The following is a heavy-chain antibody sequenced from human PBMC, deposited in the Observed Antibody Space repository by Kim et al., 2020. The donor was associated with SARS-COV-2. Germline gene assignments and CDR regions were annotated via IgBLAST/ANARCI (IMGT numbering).Heavy chain of an antibody. J-gene: IGHJ6*02. Sequence: LSLTCAASGFTFSNYWMHWVRQVPGKGLVWVSCINSDGSSTSYADSVKGRFTISRDNAKNTLYLQMNSLRAEDTAVYYCARDRWNYYDSSGYQNYYGMDVWGQGTTGTVSS. CDR2: INSDGSST. CDR1: GFTFSNYW. CDR3: ARDRWNYYDSSGYQNYYGMDV. D-gene: IGHD3-22*01. V-gene: IGHV3-74*01.